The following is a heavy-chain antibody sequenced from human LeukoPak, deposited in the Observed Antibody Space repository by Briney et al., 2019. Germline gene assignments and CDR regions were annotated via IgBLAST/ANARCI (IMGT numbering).Heavy chain of an antibody. V-gene: IGHV3-13*01. D-gene: IGHD3-10*01. J-gene: IGHJ4*02. CDR3: ARGQIWRYGSGSYYQPLDY. Sequence: PGGSLRLSCAASGFTFSSYDMHWVRQATGKGLEWVSAIGTAGDTYYPGSVKGRFTISRENAKNSLYLQMNSLRAGDTAVYYCARGQIWRYGSGSYYQPLDYWGQGTLVTVSS. CDR2: IGTAGDT. CDR1: GFTFSSYD.